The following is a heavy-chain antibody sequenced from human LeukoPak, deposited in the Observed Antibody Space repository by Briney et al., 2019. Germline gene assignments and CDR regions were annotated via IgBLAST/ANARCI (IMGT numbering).Heavy chain of an antibody. CDR3: ARVGYSGYDSRPVFNY. D-gene: IGHD5-12*01. Sequence: GASVKVSCKASGYTFTNYALHWVRQALGQRLEWMGWINTGNGNTKYSQKFQGRVTITRATSASTAYMELSSLRSEDTAVYYCARVGYSGYDSRPVFNYWGQGTLVTVSS. CDR1: GYTFTNYA. J-gene: IGHJ4*02. V-gene: IGHV1-3*04. CDR2: INTGNGNT.